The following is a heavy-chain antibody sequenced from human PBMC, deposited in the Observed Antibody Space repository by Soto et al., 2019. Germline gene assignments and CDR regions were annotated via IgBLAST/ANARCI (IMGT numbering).Heavy chain of an antibody. Sequence: ASETLSLTCSVSGDSISTYYWSWIRQSAGKGLEWIGRTYITGDTNYNPSLKSRVTMSLDTSKNQLSPKLSSVTAADTAVYYCAREYTETVDGPTPFYFDYWG. V-gene: IGHV4-4*07. CDR2: TYITGDT. CDR1: GDSISTYY. CDR3: AREYTETVDGPTPFYFDY. J-gene: IGHJ4*01. D-gene: IGHD6-19*01.